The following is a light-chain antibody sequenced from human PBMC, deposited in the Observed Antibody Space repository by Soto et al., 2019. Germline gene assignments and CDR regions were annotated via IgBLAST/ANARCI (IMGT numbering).Light chain of an antibody. V-gene: IGKV3-20*01. Sequence: EIVLTQSPGTLSLSPGERATLSCRASQSVSSSYLAWYQQKPGQAPRLLIYGASSRATCITDRFSGSGSGTVFTLTISRLEPVDFAVDYCQQLGSSPLFTFGPGTKVDVK. CDR3: QQLGSSPLFT. J-gene: IGKJ3*01. CDR2: GAS. CDR1: QSVSSSY.